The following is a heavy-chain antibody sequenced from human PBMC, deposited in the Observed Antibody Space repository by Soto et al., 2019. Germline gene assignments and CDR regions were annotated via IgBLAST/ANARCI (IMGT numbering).Heavy chain of an antibody. CDR3: ARLQTEDIVVVVAATLDWYFDL. J-gene: IGHJ2*01. Sequence: GESLKISCKGSGYSFTSYWIGWVRQMPGKGLEWMGIIYPGDSDIRYSPSFQGQVTISADKSISTAYLQWSSLKASDTAMYYCARLQTEDIVVVVAATLDWYFDLWGRGTLVTVSS. CDR2: IYPGDSDI. V-gene: IGHV5-51*01. CDR1: GYSFTSYW. D-gene: IGHD2-15*01.